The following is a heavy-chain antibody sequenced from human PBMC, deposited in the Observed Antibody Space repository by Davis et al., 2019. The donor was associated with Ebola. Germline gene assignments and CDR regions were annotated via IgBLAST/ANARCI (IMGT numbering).Heavy chain of an antibody. CDR2: INHSGST. CDR1: GGSISSYY. V-gene: IGHV4-34*01. CDR3: ARGGAGSGGDV. D-gene: IGHD3-10*01. Sequence: MPSETLSLTCTVSGGSISSYYWSWIRQPPGKGLEWIGEINHSGSTNYNPSLKSRVTISVDTSKNQFSLKLSSVTAADTAVYYCARGGAGSGGDVWGQGTTVTVSS. J-gene: IGHJ6*02.